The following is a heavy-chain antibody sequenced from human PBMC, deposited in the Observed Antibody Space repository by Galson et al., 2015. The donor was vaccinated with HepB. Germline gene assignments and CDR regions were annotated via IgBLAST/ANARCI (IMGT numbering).Heavy chain of an antibody. CDR1: GYSISSGYY. V-gene: IGHV4-38-2*02. J-gene: IGHJ4*02. CDR3: ARVAIAVAGTFDY. CDR2: IYHSGST. Sequence: ETLSLTCTVSGYSISSGYYWGWIRQPPGKGLEWIGSIYHSGSTYYNPSLKSRVTISVDTSKNQFSLKLSSVTAADTAVYYCARVAIAVAGTFDYWGQGTLVTVSS. D-gene: IGHD6-19*01.